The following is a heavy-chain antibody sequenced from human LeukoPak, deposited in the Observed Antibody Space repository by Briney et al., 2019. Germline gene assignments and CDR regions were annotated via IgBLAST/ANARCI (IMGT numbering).Heavy chain of an antibody. Sequence: PSETLSLTCAVSGGSISSSNWWSWVRQPPGKGLEWIGEIYHSGSTNYNPSLKSRVTISVDKSKNQFSLKLSSVTAADTAVYYCARGEEYGSGTVHFDYWGQGTLVTVSS. CDR1: GGSISSSNW. CDR3: ARGEEYGSGTVHFDY. CDR2: IYHSGST. J-gene: IGHJ4*02. V-gene: IGHV4-4*02. D-gene: IGHD3-10*01.